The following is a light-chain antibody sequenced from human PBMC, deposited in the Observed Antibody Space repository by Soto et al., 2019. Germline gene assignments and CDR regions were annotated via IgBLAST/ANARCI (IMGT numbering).Light chain of an antibody. V-gene: IGKV3-11*01. J-gene: IGKJ4*01. CDR2: GAS. CDR1: QSIMFS. Sequence: EIVMTQSPATLSVSPGERATLSCRASQSIMFSLAWYQQKPGQAPRLLIYGASNRATGIPARFSGSGSGTDFTLTISSLEPEDFAVYYCQQRSDWLLTFGGGTKVDI. CDR3: QQRSDWLLT.